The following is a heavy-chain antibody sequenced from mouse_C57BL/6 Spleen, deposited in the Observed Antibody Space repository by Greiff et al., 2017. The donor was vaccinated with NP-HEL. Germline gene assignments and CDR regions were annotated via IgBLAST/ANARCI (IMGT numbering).Heavy chain of an antibody. CDR3: ASPNYYGSIPYAMDY. CDR2: ISSGSSTI. CDR1: GFTFSDYG. J-gene: IGHJ4*01. Sequence: EVKLMESGGGLVKPGGSLKLSCAASGFTFSDYGMHWVRQAPEKGLEWVAYISSGSSTIYYADTVKGRFTISRDNAKNTRFLQMTSLRSEETAMYYCASPNYYGSIPYAMDYWGQGTSVTVSS. V-gene: IGHV5-17*01. D-gene: IGHD1-1*01.